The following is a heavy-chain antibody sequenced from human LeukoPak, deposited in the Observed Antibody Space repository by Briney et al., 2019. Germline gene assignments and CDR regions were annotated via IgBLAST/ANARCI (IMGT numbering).Heavy chain of an antibody. CDR2: IRSKANTYAT. D-gene: IGHD6-19*01. V-gene: IGHV3-73*01. CDR3: TRRMQQWNDSFDI. CDR1: GFTFSGSA. Sequence: PGGSLRLSCAASGFTFSGSAMHWVRQASGKGLEWVGRIRSKANTYATAYAASVKGRFTISRDDSKNTAYLQMNSLKTEDTAAYYCTRRMQQWNDSFDIWRQGTMVTVSS. J-gene: IGHJ3*02.